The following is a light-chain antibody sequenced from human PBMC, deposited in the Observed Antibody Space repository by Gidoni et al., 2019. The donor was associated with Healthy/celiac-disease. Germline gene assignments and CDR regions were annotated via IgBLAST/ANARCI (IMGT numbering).Light chain of an antibody. CDR3: QHRKT. J-gene: IGKJ2*01. V-gene: IGKV3-11*01. CDR2: EAS. Sequence: EIVLTQSPAPLSLSPGERATLSCRASQSVSSYLAWYQQKPGQAPRLLIYEASNRATGIPARFSGSGSGTDFTLTISSLEPEDFAVYYCQHRKTFGQGTKLEIK. CDR1: QSVSSY.